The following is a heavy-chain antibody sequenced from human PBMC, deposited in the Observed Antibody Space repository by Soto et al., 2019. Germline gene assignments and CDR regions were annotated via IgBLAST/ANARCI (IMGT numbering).Heavy chain of an antibody. CDR3: ARGRYGDY. D-gene: IGHD1-1*01. CDR1: GYAFTTYG. J-gene: IGHJ4*02. Sequence: QAHLVQSGAEVKKPGASVKVSCKGSGYAFTTYGITWVRQAPGHGLEWMGWISAHNGNTNYAQKLQGRVTVTRDTSTSTAYMELRSLRSDDTAVYYCARGRYGDYWGQGALVTVSS. CDR2: ISAHNGNT. V-gene: IGHV1-18*01.